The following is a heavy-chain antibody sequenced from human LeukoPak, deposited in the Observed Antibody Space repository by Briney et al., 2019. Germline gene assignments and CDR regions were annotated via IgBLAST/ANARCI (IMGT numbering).Heavy chain of an antibody. D-gene: IGHD2-2*01. CDR2: IIPILGIA. CDR1: GYTFTGYY. V-gene: IGHV1-69*04. Sequence: SVKVSCKASGYTFTGYYMHWVRQAPGQGLEWMGRIIPILGIANYAQKFQGRVTITADKSTSTAYMELSSLRSEDTAVYYCARDRGPYCSSTSCYYNWFDPWGQGTLVTVSS. J-gene: IGHJ5*02. CDR3: ARDRGPYCSSTSCYYNWFDP.